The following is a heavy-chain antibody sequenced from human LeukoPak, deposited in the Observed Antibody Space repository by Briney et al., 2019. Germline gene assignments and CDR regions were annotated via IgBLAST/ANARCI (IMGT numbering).Heavy chain of an antibody. D-gene: IGHD6-19*01. Sequence: GGSLRPSCAASGFTFDDYAMHWVRQAPGKGLEWVSGISWNSGSIGYADSVKGRFTISRDNAKNSLYPQMNSLRAEDTALYYCAEDRMIAVAGTQPYYYYGMDVWGQGATVTVSS. J-gene: IGHJ6*02. CDR1: GFTFDDYA. V-gene: IGHV3-9*01. CDR3: AEDRMIAVAGTQPYYYYGMDV. CDR2: ISWNSGSI.